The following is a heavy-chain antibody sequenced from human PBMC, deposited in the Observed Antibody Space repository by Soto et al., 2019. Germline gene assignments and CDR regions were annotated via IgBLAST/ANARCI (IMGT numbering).Heavy chain of an antibody. Sequence: ASVKVSCKASGYTFTSYYMHWVRQAPGQGLEWMGIINPSGGSTSYAQKFQGRVTMTRDTSTSTVYMELSSLRSEDTAVYYCARDKYYYDSSGYLRPYYYYYGMDVWGQGTTVTVSS. V-gene: IGHV1-46*01. CDR1: GYTFTSYY. J-gene: IGHJ6*02. CDR2: INPSGGST. D-gene: IGHD3-22*01. CDR3: ARDKYYYDSSGYLRPYYYYYGMDV.